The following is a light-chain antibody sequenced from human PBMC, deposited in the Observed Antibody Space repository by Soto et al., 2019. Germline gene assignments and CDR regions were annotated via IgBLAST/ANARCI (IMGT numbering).Light chain of an antibody. CDR1: QSVSSSY. CDR2: GAS. V-gene: IGKV3-20*01. CDR3: QQYGSSPLYT. J-gene: IGKJ2*01. Sequence: EIVLTQSPGTLSLSPGERATLSCRASQSVSSSYLAWYQQKPGQAPRLLIYGASSRATGIPDRFSGSGSGTDFTLTISGLEPEDFAVYYCQQYGSSPLYTFGQGTKVEIK.